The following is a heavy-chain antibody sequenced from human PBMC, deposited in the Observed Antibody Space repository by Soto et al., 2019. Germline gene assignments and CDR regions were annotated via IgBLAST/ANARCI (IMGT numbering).Heavy chain of an antibody. Sequence: GGSLRLSCTTSGFTVSSSHMSWVRQAPGKGLEWVSVIYSGGSSYYAVSVQGRFTISRDNSKNTLYLQMNSLRAEDTAVYYCAKGPNSYSFYYFDYWGQGTLVTVSS. CDR2: IYSGGSS. V-gene: IGHV3-53*01. CDR3: AKGPNSYSFYYFDY. D-gene: IGHD5-18*01. J-gene: IGHJ4*02. CDR1: GFTVSSSH.